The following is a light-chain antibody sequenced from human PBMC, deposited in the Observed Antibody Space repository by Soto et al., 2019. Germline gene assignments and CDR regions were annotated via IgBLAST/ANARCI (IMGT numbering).Light chain of an antibody. J-gene: IGKJ2*01. V-gene: IGKV3-11*01. CDR1: QSVSSY. CDR3: QQRSNWPPST. CDR2: DAS. Sequence: EIVLTQSPATLSLSPGERATLSCRASQSVSSYLAWYQQKPGQAPRLLIYDASNRATGIPARFSGSGSGTDFTLPISSREPEDFAVYSCQQRSNWPPSTFGQGTKLEIK.